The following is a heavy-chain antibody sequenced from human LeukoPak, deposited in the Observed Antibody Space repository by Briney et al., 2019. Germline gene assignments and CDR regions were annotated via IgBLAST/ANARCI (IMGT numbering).Heavy chain of an antibody. Sequence: SETLSLTCTVSGGSISNNNYYWGWIRQPPGKGLEWIGSIYHSGSTYYNPSLKSRVTISVDTSKNQFSLKLNSVTAADTAVYYCARIYSSSWFLNWFDPWGQGTLVTVSS. CDR2: IYHSGST. CDR3: ARIYSSSWFLNWFDP. D-gene: IGHD6-13*01. J-gene: IGHJ5*02. CDR1: GGSISNNNYY. V-gene: IGHV4-39*07.